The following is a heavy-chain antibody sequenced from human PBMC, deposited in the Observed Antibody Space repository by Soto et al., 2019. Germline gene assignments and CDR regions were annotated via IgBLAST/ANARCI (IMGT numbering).Heavy chain of an antibody. CDR2: ISAYNGNT. D-gene: IGHD3-16*02. V-gene: IGHV1-18*01. CDR1: GYTFTSYG. J-gene: IGHJ6*03. CDR3: ARTSMPICVSYRYYYYYYMGV. Sequence: QVQLVQSGAEVKKPGASVKVSCKASGYTFTSYGISWVRQAPGQGLEWMGWISAYNGNTNYAQKLQGRVTMTTDTTTSTAYMELRSLRSDDTAGYYCARTSMPICVSYRYYYYYYMGVWGKGTTVTVAS.